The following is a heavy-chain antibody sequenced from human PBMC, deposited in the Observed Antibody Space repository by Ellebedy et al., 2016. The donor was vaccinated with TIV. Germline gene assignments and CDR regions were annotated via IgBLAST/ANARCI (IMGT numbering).Heavy chain of an antibody. J-gene: IGHJ4*02. V-gene: IGHV4-31*03. Sequence: SETLSLXXSVSGASITSGGYYWSWIRQHPGKGLEWIGHNYKGGDTYYNPSLKSRVVISMDTSKNQFSLKVISVAAADTAVDYCGRWDGSGSYCRWGQGTLVTVSS. D-gene: IGHD3-10*01. CDR1: GASITSGGYY. CDR3: GRWDGSGSYCR. CDR2: NYKGGDT.